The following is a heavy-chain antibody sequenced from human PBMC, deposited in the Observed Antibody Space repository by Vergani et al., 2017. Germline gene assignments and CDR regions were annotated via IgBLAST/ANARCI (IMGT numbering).Heavy chain of an antibody. J-gene: IGHJ1*01. CDR2: ISSSSSYR. Sequence: EVQLVESGGGPVKPGGSLRLSCVASGFTFGSYSMNWVRQAPGKGLEWVSFISSSSSYRYYADSVKGRFTISRDNGEYSLLLQMNSLRPEDTAVYYCASGVPGYQLATQYFQHWGQGTLVTVSS. D-gene: IGHD2-2*01. V-gene: IGHV3-21*01. CDR3: ASGVPGYQLATQYFQH. CDR1: GFTFGSYS.